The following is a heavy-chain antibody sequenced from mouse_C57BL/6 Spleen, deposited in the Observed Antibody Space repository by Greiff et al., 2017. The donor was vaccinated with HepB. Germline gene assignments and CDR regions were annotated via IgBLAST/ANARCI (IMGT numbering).Heavy chain of an antibody. CDR3: TRSEESYYGSSLWFAY. V-gene: IGHV1-5*01. D-gene: IGHD1-1*01. CDR2: IYPGNSDT. Sequence: VQLQQSGTVLARPGASVKMSCKTSGYTFTSYWMHWVKQRPGQGLEWIGAIYPGNSDTSYNQKFKGKAKLTAVTSASTAYMELSSLTNEDSAVYYCTRSEESYYGSSLWFAYWDQGTLVTVSA. CDR1: GYTFTSYW. J-gene: IGHJ3*01.